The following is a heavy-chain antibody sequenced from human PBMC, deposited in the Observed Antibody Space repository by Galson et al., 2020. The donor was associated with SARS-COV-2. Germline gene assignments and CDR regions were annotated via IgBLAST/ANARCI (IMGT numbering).Heavy chain of an antibody. CDR3: ARESPFITGYFDY. V-gene: IGHV3-64*01. J-gene: IGHJ4*02. D-gene: IGHD1-20*01. Sequence: GGSLRLSCPASGFTFSSYAMHWVRQAPGKGLEYVSAISSNGGSTYYANSVKGRFTISRDNSKNTLYLQMGSLRAEDMALYYCARESPFITGYFDYWGQGTLVTVSS. CDR1: GFTFSSYA. CDR2: ISSNGGST.